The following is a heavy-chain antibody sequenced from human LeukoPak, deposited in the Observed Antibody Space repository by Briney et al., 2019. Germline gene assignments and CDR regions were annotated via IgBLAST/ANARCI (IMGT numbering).Heavy chain of an antibody. V-gene: IGHV4-39*01. CDR3: ARQVDTAMALYFDY. J-gene: IGHJ4*02. CDR2: IYYSGST. CDR1: GGSISSSSYY. Sequence: SETLSLTCTVSGGSISSSSYYWGWIRQPPGKGLEWIGSIYYSGSTYYNSSLKSRVTISVDTSKNQFSLKLSSVTAADTAVYYCARQVDTAMALYFDYWGQGTLVTVSS. D-gene: IGHD5-18*01.